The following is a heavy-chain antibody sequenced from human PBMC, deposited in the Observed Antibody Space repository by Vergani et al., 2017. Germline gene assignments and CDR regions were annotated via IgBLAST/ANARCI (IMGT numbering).Heavy chain of an antibody. D-gene: IGHD5-12*01. CDR3: ASYGEYSGYDFVY. V-gene: IGHV4-59*01. CDR2: IYYSGST. J-gene: IGHJ4*02. Sequence: QVQLQESGPGLVKPSETLSLTCTVSGGSISSYYWSWIRQPPGKGLEWIGYIYYSGSTNYNPSLKSLVTISVDTSKNQFSLKLSSVTAADTAVYYCASYGEYSGYDFVYWGQGTLVTVSS. CDR1: GGSISSYY.